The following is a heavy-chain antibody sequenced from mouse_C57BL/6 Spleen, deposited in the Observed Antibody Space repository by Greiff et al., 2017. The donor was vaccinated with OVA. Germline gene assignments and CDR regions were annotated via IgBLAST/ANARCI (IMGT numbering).Heavy chain of an antibody. Sequence: QVQLQQSGPELVKPGASVKISCKASGYSFTSYYIHWVKQRPGQGLEWIGWIYPGSGNTKYNEKVKGKATLTADTSSSTAYMQLSSLTSEDSAVYYCARTGAYDYILAWFAYWGQGTLVTVSA. CDR2: IYPGSGNT. CDR1: GYSFTSYY. J-gene: IGHJ3*01. D-gene: IGHD2-4*01. CDR3: ARTGAYDYILAWFAY. V-gene: IGHV1-66*01.